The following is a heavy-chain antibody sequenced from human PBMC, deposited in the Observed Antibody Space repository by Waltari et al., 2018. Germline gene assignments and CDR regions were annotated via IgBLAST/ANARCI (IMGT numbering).Heavy chain of an antibody. CDR2: MNPTRGNT. J-gene: IGHJ4*02. D-gene: IGHD1-26*01. Sequence: QVQLVQSGAEVKKPGASVKVSCKASGYTFPSYDINWVRQATGQGLEWMGWMNPTRGNTGYAKKVQGRVNMTRNTSISTADMELSSLRSEDTAVYYCARGGRWELKYSDYWGQGTLVTVSS. CDR3: ARGGRWELKYSDY. V-gene: IGHV1-8*01. CDR1: GYTFPSYD.